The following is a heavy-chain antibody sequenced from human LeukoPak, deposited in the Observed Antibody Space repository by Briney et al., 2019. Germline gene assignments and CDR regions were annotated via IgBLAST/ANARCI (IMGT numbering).Heavy chain of an antibody. CDR2: IYYSGST. V-gene: IGHV4-59*01. J-gene: IGHJ4*02. D-gene: IGHD3-22*01. CDR3: ARGPPEYYYDSSGYLHYFDY. CDR1: GGSTSSYY. Sequence: SETLSLTCTVSGGSTSSYYWSWIRQHPGKGLEWLGYIYYSGSTNYNPSLKSGVTISVDTSKNQFSLKLSSVTAADTAVYYCARGPPEYYYDSSGYLHYFDYWGQGTLVTVSS.